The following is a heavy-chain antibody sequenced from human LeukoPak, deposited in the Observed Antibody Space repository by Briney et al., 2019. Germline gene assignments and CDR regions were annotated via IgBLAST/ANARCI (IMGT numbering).Heavy chain of an antibody. CDR3: ARDRGRVRGYYYAMDV. CDR1: GDSIRSGGYY. CDR2: IFNSGST. J-gene: IGHJ6*02. D-gene: IGHD2-2*01. Sequence: PSQTLSLTCTVSGDSIRSGGYYWTWIRQHPEKGLVWIGYIFNSGSTYYNPSLKSRVTISEDTSKNQFSLNLTSVTAADTAVYYCARDRGRVRGYYYAMDVWGQGTTVTVSS. V-gene: IGHV4-31*03.